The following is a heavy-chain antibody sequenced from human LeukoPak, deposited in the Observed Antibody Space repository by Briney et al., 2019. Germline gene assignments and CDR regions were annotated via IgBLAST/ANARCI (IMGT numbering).Heavy chain of an antibody. Sequence: PSETLSLTCTVSGGSISSYYWSWVRQPPGKGLEWIGYIYYSGSTNYNPPLKSRVTISVDTSKNQSSLKLSSVTAADTAVYYCARQETHGDLPNCYFDLWGRGTLVTVSS. J-gene: IGHJ2*01. D-gene: IGHD4-17*01. V-gene: IGHV4-59*01. CDR1: GGSISSYY. CDR3: ARQETHGDLPNCYFDL. CDR2: IYYSGST.